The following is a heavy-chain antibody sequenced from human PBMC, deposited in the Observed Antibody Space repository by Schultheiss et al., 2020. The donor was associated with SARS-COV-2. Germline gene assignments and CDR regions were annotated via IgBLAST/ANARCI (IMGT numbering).Heavy chain of an antibody. CDR1: GFTFDDYG. CDR2: INWNGGST. J-gene: IGHJ4*02. D-gene: IGHD2-2*02. Sequence: GESLKISCAASGFTFDDYGMSWVRQAPGKGLEWVSGINWNGGSTGYADSVKGRFTISRDNAKNSLYLQMNSLRAEDTAIYYCARLSSVVEPAVIDDYWGQGTLVTVSS. CDR3: ARLSSVVEPAVIDDY. V-gene: IGHV3-20*04.